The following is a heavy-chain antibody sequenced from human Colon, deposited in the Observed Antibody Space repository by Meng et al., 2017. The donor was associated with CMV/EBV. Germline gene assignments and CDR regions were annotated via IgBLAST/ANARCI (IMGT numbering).Heavy chain of an antibody. V-gene: IGHV3-21*01. CDR3: ARDLSNYDGNWFDP. J-gene: IGHJ5*02. CDR2: ISSSSSYI. Sequence: GGSLRLSCAASGFTFSKYWMSWVRQAPGKGLEWVSSISSSSSYIYYADSVKGRFTISRDNAKNSLYLQMNSLRAEDTAVYYCARDLSNYDGNWFDPWGQGTLVTVSS. CDR1: GFTFSKYW. D-gene: IGHD4-11*01.